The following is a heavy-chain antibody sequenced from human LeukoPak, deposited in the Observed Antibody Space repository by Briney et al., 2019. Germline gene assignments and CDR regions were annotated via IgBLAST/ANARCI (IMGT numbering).Heavy chain of an antibody. J-gene: IGHJ4*02. CDR2: ICPGGTIT. CDR1: GFTFSNYC. CDR3: VRDFRSADY. Sequence: GGSLRLSCTASGFTFSNYCMHWVRHTPGKGLIWVSRICPGGTITNYADSAKGRFTISRDDAKNMMFLQMNSLRADDTAVYYCVRDFRSADYWGQGILVTVSS. V-gene: IGHV3-74*01.